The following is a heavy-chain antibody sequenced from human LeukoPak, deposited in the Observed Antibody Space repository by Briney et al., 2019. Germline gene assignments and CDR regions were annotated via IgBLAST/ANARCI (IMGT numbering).Heavy chain of an antibody. CDR1: GFTFSSYA. Sequence: GGSLRLSCAASGFTFSSYAMSWVRQAPGKGLEWVSAISGSGGSTYYADSVKGRFTISRDNSKNTLYLQLNSLRAEDTAVYYCARDRGGDKFDPWGQGTLVTVSS. CDR3: ARDRGGDKFDP. J-gene: IGHJ5*02. V-gene: IGHV3-23*01. D-gene: IGHD3-16*01. CDR2: ISGSGGST.